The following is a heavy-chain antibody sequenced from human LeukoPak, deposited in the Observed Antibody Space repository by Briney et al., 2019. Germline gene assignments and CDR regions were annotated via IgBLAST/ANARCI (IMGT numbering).Heavy chain of an antibody. D-gene: IGHD3-10*01. J-gene: IGHJ4*02. CDR3: ARGMYYFGSGGFDY. Sequence: GGSLRLSCAASGFTFSGNSMNWVRQAPGKGLEWVSYISSSGTAIYYADSVKGRFTISRDNAKNSLYLQMNSLRDEETAVYYCARGMYYFGSGGFDYWGQGTLVTVSS. CDR2: ISSSGTAI. V-gene: IGHV3-48*02. CDR1: GFTFSGNS.